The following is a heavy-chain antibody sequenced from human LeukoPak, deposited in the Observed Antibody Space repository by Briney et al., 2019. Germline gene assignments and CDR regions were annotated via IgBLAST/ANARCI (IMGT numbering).Heavy chain of an antibody. J-gene: IGHJ4*02. V-gene: IGHV3-64D*06. CDR1: GFTFSSCA. CDR2: IYDNGGTT. CDR3: VKDLSGTYSFDY. Sequence: GVSLRLSCSASGFTFSSCAMHWVRQAPGKGLEYVSGIYDNGGTTHCGDSVKGRLTISRVNSKNALYLQMSSLRADDTAVYYCVKDLSGTYSFDYWGQGTLVTVST. D-gene: IGHD1-26*01.